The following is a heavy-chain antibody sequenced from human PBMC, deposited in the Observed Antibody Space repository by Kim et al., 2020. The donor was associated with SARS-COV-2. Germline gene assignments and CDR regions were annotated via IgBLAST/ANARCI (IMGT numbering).Heavy chain of an antibody. J-gene: IGHJ5*02. V-gene: IGHV2-5*02. D-gene: IGHD3-3*01. CDR1: GFSLSTSGVG. Sequence: SGPTLVNPTQTLTLTCTFSGFSLSTSGVGVGWIRQPPGKALEWLALIYWDDDKRYSPSLKSRLTITKDTSKNQVVLTMTNMDPVDTATYYCAHRYDFWSGYYRTGFDPWGQGTLVTVSS. CDR3: AHRYDFWSGYYRTGFDP. CDR2: IYWDDDK.